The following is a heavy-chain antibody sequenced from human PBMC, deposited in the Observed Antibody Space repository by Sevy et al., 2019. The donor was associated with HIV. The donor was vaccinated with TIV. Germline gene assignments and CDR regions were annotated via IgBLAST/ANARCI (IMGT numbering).Heavy chain of an antibody. D-gene: IGHD6-19*01. CDR1: GFTFSSYG. J-gene: IGHJ4*02. CDR2: IWYDGSNK. CDR3: EREGIAVAGIGYYFDY. Sequence: GGSVRLSCAASGFTFSSYGMHWVRQAPGKGLEWVAIIWYDGSNKKYADSVKGRVSISRDNSKNTLYLQMYSLRAGDTAVYYCEREGIAVAGIGYYFDYWGQGTLVNVSS. V-gene: IGHV3-33*01.